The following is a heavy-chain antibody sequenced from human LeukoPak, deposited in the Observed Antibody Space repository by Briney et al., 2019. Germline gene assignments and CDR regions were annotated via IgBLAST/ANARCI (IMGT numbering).Heavy chain of an antibody. CDR3: AREGIDLGYFDY. Sequence: SQTLSLTCTVSGGSISSGGYYWSWIRQPPGKGLEWIGYIYHSGSTYYNPSLKSRVTISVDRSKNQFSLKLSSVTAADTAVYYCAREGIDLGYFDYWGQGTLVTVSS. J-gene: IGHJ4*02. V-gene: IGHV4-30-2*01. CDR2: IYHSGST. CDR1: GGSISSGGYY. D-gene: IGHD3-10*01.